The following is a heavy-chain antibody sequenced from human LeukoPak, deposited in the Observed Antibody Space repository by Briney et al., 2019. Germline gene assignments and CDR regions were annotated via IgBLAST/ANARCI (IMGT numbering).Heavy chain of an antibody. Sequence: SETLSLTCSVLGGSISSSSYYWGWIRQPPGKGLEWIGSIYYSGSTYYNPSLKSRVTISVDTSKNQFSLKLSSVTAADTAVYYCASFYYGFDYWGQGTLVTVSS. V-gene: IGHV4-39*07. CDR1: GGSISSSSYY. CDR2: IYYSGST. CDR3: ASFYYGFDY. J-gene: IGHJ4*02. D-gene: IGHD1-26*01.